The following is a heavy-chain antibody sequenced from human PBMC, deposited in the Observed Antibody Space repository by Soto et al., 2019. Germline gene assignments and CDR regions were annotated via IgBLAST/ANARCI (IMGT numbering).Heavy chain of an antibody. Sequence: QVQLVQSGAEVKKPGSSVKVSCTASGGTFSYYTISWVRQAPGQGLEWMGRVIPMVGMSSYAQKFQGRVTITEEQSTSTVYMVLSSLRSADTAVYYCATNYGSGSTHFDYWGQGTLVTVSS. V-gene: IGHV1-69*02. D-gene: IGHD3-10*01. CDR2: VIPMVGMS. J-gene: IGHJ4*02. CDR1: GGTFSYYT. CDR3: ATNYGSGSTHFDY.